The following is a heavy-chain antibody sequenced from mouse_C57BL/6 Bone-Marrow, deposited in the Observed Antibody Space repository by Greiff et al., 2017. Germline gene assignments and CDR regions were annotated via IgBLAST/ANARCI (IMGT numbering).Heavy chain of an antibody. V-gene: IGHV5-6*01. Sequence: EVQLVESGGDLVKPGGSLKLSCAASGFTLSSYGMSWVRQTPDKRLEWVATISSGGSYTYYPDSVKGRFTISRDNAKNTLYLQMSSLKSEDTAMYYCVREDYYGSMFAYWGQGTLVTVSA. J-gene: IGHJ3*01. D-gene: IGHD1-1*01. CDR2: ISSGGSYT. CDR1: GFTLSSYG. CDR3: VREDYYGSMFAY.